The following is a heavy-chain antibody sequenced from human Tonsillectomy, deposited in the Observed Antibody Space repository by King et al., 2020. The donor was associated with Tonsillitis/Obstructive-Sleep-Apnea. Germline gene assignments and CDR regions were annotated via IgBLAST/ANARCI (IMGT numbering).Heavy chain of an antibody. CDR1: GYNFTDYW. V-gene: IGHV5-51*01. CDR2: IYPGDSDT. CDR3: ASGGMRDSPIVVVSY. D-gene: IGHD3-22*01. J-gene: IGHJ4*02. Sequence: QLVQSGAEVKKPGESLKISCKGSGYNFTDYWIGWVRQMPGKGLEWMGIIYPGDSDTRYSPSFQGQVTISADKSISTAYLQWSSLKASDTAMYYCASGGMRDSPIVVVSYWGQGTLVTVSS.